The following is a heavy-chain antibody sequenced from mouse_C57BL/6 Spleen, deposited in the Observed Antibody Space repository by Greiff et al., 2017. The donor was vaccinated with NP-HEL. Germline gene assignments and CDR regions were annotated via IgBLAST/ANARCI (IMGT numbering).Heavy chain of an antibody. D-gene: IGHD2-3*01. Sequence: EVQLQESGGGLVQPGGSLSLSCAASGFTFPDYYMSWVRQPPGKALEWLGFIRNKANGYTTEYSASVKGRFTISRDNSQSILYLQMNALRAEDSATYYCARSSYDGYYVNYAMDYWGQGTSVTVSS. CDR2: IRNKANGYTT. CDR1: GFTFPDYY. V-gene: IGHV7-3*01. J-gene: IGHJ4*01. CDR3: ARSSYDGYYVNYAMDY.